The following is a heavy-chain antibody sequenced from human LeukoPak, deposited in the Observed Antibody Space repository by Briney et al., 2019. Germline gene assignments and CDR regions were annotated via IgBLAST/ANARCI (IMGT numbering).Heavy chain of an antibody. J-gene: IGHJ1*01. CDR1: GFTFDDYA. Sequence: GGSLRLSCAASGFTFDDYAMHWVRQAPGKGLEWVSLISWDGGSTYYADSVKGRFTISRDNSKNSLYLQMNSLRAEDTALYYCAKIRVEQQLVGYFQHWGQGTLVTVSS. V-gene: IGHV3-43D*03. CDR2: ISWDGGST. CDR3: AKIRVEQQLVGYFQH. D-gene: IGHD6-13*01.